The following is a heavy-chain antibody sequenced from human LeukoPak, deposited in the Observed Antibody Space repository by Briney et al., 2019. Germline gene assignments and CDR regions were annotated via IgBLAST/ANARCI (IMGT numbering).Heavy chain of an antibody. D-gene: IGHD3-10*01. CDR1: GGSISSSNW. Sequence: SGTLPLTCAVSGGSISSSNWWSWVRQPPGKGLEWIGEIYQSGSTNYNPSLKSRVTISVDQSKNQFSLSLISVTAADTAVYYCARGEEYGSGTVHFDYWGQGTLVTVSS. CDR3: ARGEEYGSGTVHFDY. V-gene: IGHV4-4*02. J-gene: IGHJ4*02. CDR2: IYQSGST.